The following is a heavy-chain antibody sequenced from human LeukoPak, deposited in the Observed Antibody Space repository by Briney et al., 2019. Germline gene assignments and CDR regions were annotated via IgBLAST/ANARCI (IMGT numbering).Heavy chain of an antibody. D-gene: IGHD4-17*01. V-gene: IGHV5-51*01. CDR1: GYSFSTYW. CDR3: ARLRPSYSWFDP. Sequence: GESLKISCKGSGYSFSTYWIGWVRQMPGKGLEWMAIIYPGDSDTRYSPSFQGQVTISADKSINTAYLQWSSLKASDTGIYYCARLRPSYSWFDPWGQGTLVTVSS. CDR2: IYPGDSDT. J-gene: IGHJ5*02.